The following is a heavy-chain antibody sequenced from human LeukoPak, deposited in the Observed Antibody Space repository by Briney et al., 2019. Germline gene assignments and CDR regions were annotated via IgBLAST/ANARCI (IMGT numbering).Heavy chain of an antibody. CDR1: GGSISSGPYY. Sequence: SETLSLTCTVSGGSISSGPYYWSWIRQPAGKGLEWFGRVSTSGSTNYNPSLKSRVTISVDTSKNQFSLRLSSVTAADTAVYYCARLIGSSWYGYFDYWGQGTLVTVSS. J-gene: IGHJ4*02. CDR2: VSTSGST. CDR3: ARLIGSSWYGYFDY. V-gene: IGHV4-61*02. D-gene: IGHD6-13*01.